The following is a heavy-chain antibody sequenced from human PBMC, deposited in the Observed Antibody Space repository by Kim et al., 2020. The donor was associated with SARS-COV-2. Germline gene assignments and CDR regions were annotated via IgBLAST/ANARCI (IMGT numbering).Heavy chain of an antibody. Sequence: YYAASVKGRFTISGHNPKNTLYLQMDSLRPEDTAVYHCVREETGGGSLDYWGQGTLVTVSS. CDR3: VREETGGGSLDY. V-gene: IGHV3-53*04. J-gene: IGHJ4*02. D-gene: IGHD1-26*01.